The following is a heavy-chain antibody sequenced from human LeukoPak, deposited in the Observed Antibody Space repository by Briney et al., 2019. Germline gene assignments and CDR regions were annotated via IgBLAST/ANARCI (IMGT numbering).Heavy chain of an antibody. CDR3: ARCPYGDYYYGMDV. J-gene: IGHJ6*02. CDR2: ISSSGSTI. V-gene: IGHV3-11*01. Sequence: GGSLRLSCAASGFTFSDYYMSWIRQAPGKGLEWVSYISSSGSTIYYADSVKGRFTISRDNVKNSLYLQMSSLRSEDTAVYYCARCPYGDYYYGMDVWGQGTTVTVSS. D-gene: IGHD4-17*01. CDR1: GFTFSDYY.